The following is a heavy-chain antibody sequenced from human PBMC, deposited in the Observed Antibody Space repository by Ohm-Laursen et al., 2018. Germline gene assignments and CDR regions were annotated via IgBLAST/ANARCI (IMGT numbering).Heavy chain of an antibody. V-gene: IGHV4-59*11. D-gene: IGHD3-9*01. CDR3: AKVGRYTFYFNF. J-gene: IGHJ4*02. Sequence: TLSLTCSVSGGSIKDHYWGWIRQSPERGLEWIGYIHPSGNTSYNPSLRSRATISVDTSKTQFSLRLTSVTAADTAIYYCAKVGRYTFYFNFWGQGTLVTVSS. CDR1: GGSIKDHY. CDR2: IHPSGNT.